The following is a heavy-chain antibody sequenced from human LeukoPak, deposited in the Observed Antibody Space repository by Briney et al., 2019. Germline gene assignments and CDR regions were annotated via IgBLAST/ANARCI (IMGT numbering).Heavy chain of an antibody. CDR2: ISSNGGST. Sequence: GGSLRLSCAASGFTFSSYAMHWVRQAPGKGLEYVSAISSNGGSTYYANSVKGRFTIPRDNSKNTLYLQMGSLRAEDMAVYYCASGDYGGYYFDYWGQGTLVTVSS. CDR3: ASGDYGGYYFDY. V-gene: IGHV3-64*01. J-gene: IGHJ4*02. CDR1: GFTFSSYA. D-gene: IGHD4/OR15-4a*01.